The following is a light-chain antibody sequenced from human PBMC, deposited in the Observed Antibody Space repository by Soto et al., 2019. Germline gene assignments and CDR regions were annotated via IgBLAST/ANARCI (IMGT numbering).Light chain of an antibody. V-gene: IGKV3-15*01. CDR3: QQYNSWPTWT. CDR2: GAS. Sequence: EIVLTQSPATLSVSPGESAALSCRASQSIVSNFAWYQQKPGQAPRLLIDGASTRATGVPARFSGSGSGTEFTLTISSLQSEDFAVYYCQQYNSWPTWTFGQGTTVEVK. J-gene: IGKJ1*01. CDR1: QSIVSN.